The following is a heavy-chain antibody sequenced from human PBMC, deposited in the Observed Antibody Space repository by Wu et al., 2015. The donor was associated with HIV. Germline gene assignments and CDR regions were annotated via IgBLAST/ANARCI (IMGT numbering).Heavy chain of an antibody. D-gene: IGHD2-15*01. J-gene: IGHJ4*02. CDR2: IIPIFGKP. Sequence: QVHLVQSGAEVKKPRSSVKVSCKASGDTFSTSTFTWVRQTPGQGLQWMGGIIPIFGKPNYARRFQGKVTITADESTNTVYMELSNLKSEDTAVYFCTRSTFAGGSDTWYSFDKWGQGTLVSVSS. CDR3: TRSTFAGGSDTWYSFDK. V-gene: IGHV1-69*12. CDR1: GDTFSTST.